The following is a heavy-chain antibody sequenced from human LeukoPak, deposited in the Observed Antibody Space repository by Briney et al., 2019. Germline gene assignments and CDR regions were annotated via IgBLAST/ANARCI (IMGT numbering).Heavy chain of an antibody. CDR2: IWYDGSNK. V-gene: IGHV3-33*03. CDR3: GRARDGYRTDYFDY. D-gene: IGHD5-24*01. Sequence: PGGSLSLSCAASGFTFSSYGMHWVRQAPGKGLEWVAVIWYDGSNKYYADSVKGRFTISRDNSKNTLYLQMNSLRAEDTAVYYCGRARDGYRTDYFDYWGQGTLVTVSS. CDR1: GFTFSSYG. J-gene: IGHJ4*02.